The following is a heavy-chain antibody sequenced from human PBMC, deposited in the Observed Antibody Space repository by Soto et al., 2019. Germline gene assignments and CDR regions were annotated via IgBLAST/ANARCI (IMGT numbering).Heavy chain of an antibody. D-gene: IGHD3-10*01. CDR2: IWYDGSTA. V-gene: IGHV3-33*01. CDR1: GFDFGSSG. J-gene: IGHJ6*04. Sequence: QVQLVESGGGVVQPGGSLRLSCVASGFDFGSSGMQWVRRAPGKGLEWMAVIWYDGSTAYYVDSVKGRFTISRDNSKNILFLYLNSRKAEDTAVYLCARAGVRGFFVPVFYGLDVWGNGTTVTVSS. CDR3: ARAGVRGFFVPVFYGLDV.